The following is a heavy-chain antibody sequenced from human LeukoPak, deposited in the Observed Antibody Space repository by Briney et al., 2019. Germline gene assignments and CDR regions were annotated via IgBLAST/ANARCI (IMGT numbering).Heavy chain of an antibody. CDR2: ISSSSSYI. V-gene: IGHV3-21*01. CDR3: ARGGSSWYLDDAFDI. J-gene: IGHJ3*02. D-gene: IGHD6-13*01. Sequence: GGSLRLSCAASGFTFSSYSMNWVRQAPGKGLEWVSSISSSSSYIYYADSVKGRFTISRDNAKNSLYLQMNSLRAEDTAVYYCARGGSSWYLDDAFDIWGQGTMVTVSP. CDR1: GFTFSSYS.